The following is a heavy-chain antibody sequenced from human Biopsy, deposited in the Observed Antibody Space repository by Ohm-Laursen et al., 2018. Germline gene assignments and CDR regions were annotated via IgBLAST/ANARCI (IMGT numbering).Heavy chain of an antibody. CDR2: IVPILGHL. Sequence: ESSVKVSCKASGGTFSNYAFSWVRQAPGQGLEWVGRIVPILGHLNYAQRFQGRVSITADKSTTYVYMELSRLTSGDPAVYYCAADADGYYTEFDYWGPGTLATVSS. D-gene: IGHD3-3*01. CDR3: AADADGYYTEFDY. J-gene: IGHJ4*02. V-gene: IGHV1-69*04. CDR1: GGTFSNYA.